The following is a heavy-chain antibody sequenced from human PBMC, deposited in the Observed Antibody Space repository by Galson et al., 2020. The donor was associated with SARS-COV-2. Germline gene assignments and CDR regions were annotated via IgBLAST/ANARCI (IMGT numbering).Heavy chain of an antibody. V-gene: IGHV3-30-3*01. J-gene: IGHJ3*02. CDR2: ISYDGNNK. D-gene: IGHD3-9*01. CDR1: GFTFSSYA. Sequence: GGSLRLSCAASGFTFSSYAMYWVRQAPGKGLEWVAVISYDGNNKYYADSVKGRFTISRDNSKNTLYLQMDSLRAEDTAVYYCARDGGVLRYFDWFSHAFDIWGQGTMVTVSS. CDR3: ARDGGVLRYFDWFSHAFDI.